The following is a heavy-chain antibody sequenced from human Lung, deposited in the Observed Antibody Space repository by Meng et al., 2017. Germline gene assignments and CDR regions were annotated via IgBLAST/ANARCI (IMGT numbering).Heavy chain of an antibody. V-gene: IGHV1-18*01. CDR2: TSTYNSNR. D-gene: IGHD2-2*01. CDR1: GYSFTNYG. CDR3: ARGRHCSSTTCYLSDS. Sequence: QVHLVQSGPEVRNPGASVNVSCQASGYSFTNYGINWVRQAPGKGLEWMGWTSTYNSNRNYAQSLQGRVTMTTDTSTTTAYMELRSLTFDDTAVYYCARGRHCSSTTCYLSDSWGQGTLVTVSS. J-gene: IGHJ4*02.